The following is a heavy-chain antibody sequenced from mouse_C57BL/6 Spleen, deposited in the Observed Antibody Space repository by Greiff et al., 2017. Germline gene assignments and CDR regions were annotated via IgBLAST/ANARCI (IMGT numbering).Heavy chain of an antibody. CDR1: GFTFSSYA. D-gene: IGHD1-1*01. CDR2: ISSGGDYI. V-gene: IGHV5-9-1*02. Sequence: EVMLVESREGLVKPGGSLKLSCAASGFTFSSYAMSWVRQTPEKRLEWVAYISSGGDYIYYADTVKGRFTISRDNARNTLYLQMSSLKSEDTAMYYCTRDQDYYGSRVNYFDDWGKGTTLTVSS. CDR3: TRDQDYYGSRVNYFDD. J-gene: IGHJ2*01.